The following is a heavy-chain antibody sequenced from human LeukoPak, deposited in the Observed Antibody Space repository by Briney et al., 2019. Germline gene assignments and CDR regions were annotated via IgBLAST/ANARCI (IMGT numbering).Heavy chain of an antibody. Sequence: GASVKVSCKASGGTFSSYAISWVRQAPGQGLEWMGRIIPILGIANYAQKFQGRVTITADKSTSTAYMELSSLRSEDTAVYYCARDHRDILTGYSPHYFDYWGQGTLVTVSS. J-gene: IGHJ4*02. D-gene: IGHD3-9*01. CDR2: IIPILGIA. V-gene: IGHV1-69*04. CDR1: GGTFSSYA. CDR3: ARDHRDILTGYSPHYFDY.